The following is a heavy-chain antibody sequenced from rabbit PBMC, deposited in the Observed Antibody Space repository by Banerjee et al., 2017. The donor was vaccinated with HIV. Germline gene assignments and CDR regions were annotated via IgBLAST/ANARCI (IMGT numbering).Heavy chain of an antibody. CDR3: ARDLTGVIGWNFGL. V-gene: IGHV1S40*01. J-gene: IGHJ3*01. CDR2: IYTGSSGTT. Sequence: QSLEESGGDLVKPGASLTLTCKVSGFSFSSTYWICWVRQAPGKGLEWIGCIYTGSSGTTYYASWVNGRFSISKTSSTTVTLQMTSLTAADTATYFCARDLTGVIGWNFGLWGQGTLVTVS. D-gene: IGHD1-1*01. CDR1: GFSFSSTYW.